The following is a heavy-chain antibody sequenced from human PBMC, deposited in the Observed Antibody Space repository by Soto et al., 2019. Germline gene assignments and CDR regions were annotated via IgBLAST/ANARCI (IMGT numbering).Heavy chain of an antibody. V-gene: IGHV1-3*01. Sequence: ASVKVSCKASGYTFTSYAMHWVRQAPGQRLERMGWINAGNGNTKYSQKFQGRVTITRDTSASTAYMELSSLRSEDTAVYYCARGFSWFGELIASDYWGQGTLVTVSS. CDR1: GYTFTSYA. D-gene: IGHD3-10*01. CDR2: INAGNGNT. CDR3: ARGFSWFGELIASDY. J-gene: IGHJ4*02.